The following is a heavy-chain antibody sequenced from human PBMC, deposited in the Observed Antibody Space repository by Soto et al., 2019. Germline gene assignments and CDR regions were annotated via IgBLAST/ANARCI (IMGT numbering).Heavy chain of an antibody. CDR1: GGSISSYY. CDR3: ARWVTPFVTLPYYYYGMDV. CDR2: IYYSGST. V-gene: IGHV4-59*08. J-gene: IGHJ6*02. Sequence: QVQLQESGPGLVKPSETLSLTCTVSGGSISSYYWSWIRQPPGKGLEWIGYIYYSGSTNYNPSLKSRGTISVDTSKNQFSLKLSSVTAADTAVYYCARWVTPFVTLPYYYYGMDVWGQGTTVTVSS. D-gene: IGHD4-4*01.